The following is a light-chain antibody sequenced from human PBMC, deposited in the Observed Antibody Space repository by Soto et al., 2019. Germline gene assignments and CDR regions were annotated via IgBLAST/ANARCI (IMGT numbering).Light chain of an antibody. J-gene: IGKJ1*01. CDR3: QQRSNWPWT. Sequence: EIVLTQSPATLSLSPGERATLSCRASESVSTFLAWYQQKPGQAPRLLIYEASSRVTGIPARFSGGGSGTVFTLTISRLEPEDFAVYYCQQRSNWPWTFGQGTKVDIK. CDR2: EAS. CDR1: ESVSTF. V-gene: IGKV3-11*01.